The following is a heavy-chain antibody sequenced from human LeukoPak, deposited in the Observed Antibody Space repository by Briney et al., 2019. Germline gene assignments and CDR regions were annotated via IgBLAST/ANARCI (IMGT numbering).Heavy chain of an antibody. CDR2: IYTSGST. CDR1: GGSISSYY. J-gene: IGHJ4*02. Sequence: SETLSLTCTVSGGSISSYYWSWIRQPVGKGLEWIGRIYTSGSTNYNPSLKSRVTMSVDTSKNQFSLKLSSVTAADTAVYYCARDRGNYDILTGYVASYYFDYWGQGTLVTVSS. D-gene: IGHD3-9*01. V-gene: IGHV4-4*07. CDR3: ARDRGNYDILTGYVASYYFDY.